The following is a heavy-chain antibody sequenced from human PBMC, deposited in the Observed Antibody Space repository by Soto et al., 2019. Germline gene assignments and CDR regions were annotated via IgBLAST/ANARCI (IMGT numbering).Heavy chain of an antibody. J-gene: IGHJ4*02. D-gene: IGHD3-22*01. Sequence: SETLSLTCTVSGGSVSSGSYYWSWIRQPPGKGLEWIGYIYYSGSTNYDPSLKSRVTISVDTSKNQFSLKLSSVTAADTAVYYCARALYDSSGSVDYWGQGTLVTVSS. V-gene: IGHV4-61*01. CDR3: ARALYDSSGSVDY. CDR1: GGSVSSGSYY. CDR2: IYYSGST.